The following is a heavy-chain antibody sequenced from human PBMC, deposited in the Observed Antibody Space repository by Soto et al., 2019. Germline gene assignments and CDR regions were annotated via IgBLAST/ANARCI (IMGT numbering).Heavy chain of an antibody. V-gene: IGHV3-33*01. CDR2: IWYDGSNK. CDR3: ARSFEAGTQFDY. CDR1: GFTFSSYG. Sequence: PGGSLRLSCAASGFTFSSYGMHWVRQAPGKGLEWVAVIWYDGSNKYYADSMKGRFTISRDNSKNTLYLQMNSLRAEDTAVYYCARSFEAGTQFDYWGQGTLVTVSS. D-gene: IGHD6-19*01. J-gene: IGHJ4*02.